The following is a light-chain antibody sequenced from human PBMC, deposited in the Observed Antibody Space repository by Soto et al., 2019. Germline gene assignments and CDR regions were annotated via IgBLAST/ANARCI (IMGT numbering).Light chain of an antibody. Sequence: QAVVTQEPSLTVSPGETVTLTCASSTGAVTSAYFPNWFQQKPGQAPRALIYSTTNKHPWTPARFSRSLLGGKAALTLSGVQPEDEADYYCLIYYGGVWVFGGGTKLTVL. CDR1: TGAVTSAYF. CDR2: STT. V-gene: IGLV7-43*01. CDR3: LIYYGGVWV. J-gene: IGLJ3*02.